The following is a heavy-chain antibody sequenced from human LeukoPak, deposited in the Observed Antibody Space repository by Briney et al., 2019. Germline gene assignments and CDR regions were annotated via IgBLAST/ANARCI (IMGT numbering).Heavy chain of an antibody. CDR1: GGSISSYY. D-gene: IGHD4-17*01. V-gene: IGHV4-59*01. J-gene: IGHJ3*02. CDR3: ARANDYGDYVLDAFDI. CDR2: IYYSGST. Sequence: SETLSLTCTVSGGSISSYYWSWIRQPPGKGLEWIGYIYYSGSTNYNPSLKSRVTISVDTSKNQLSLKLSSVTAADTAVYYCARANDYGDYVLDAFDIWGQGTMVTVSS.